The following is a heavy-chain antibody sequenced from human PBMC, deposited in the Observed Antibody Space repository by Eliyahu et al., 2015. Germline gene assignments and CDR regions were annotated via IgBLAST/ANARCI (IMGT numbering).Heavy chain of an antibody. D-gene: IGHD3-22*01. V-gene: IGHV1-18*01. CDR1: GYSFVTYG. J-gene: IGHJ4*02. Sequence: QXQLVQSGVEVKKPGASVKVSCKTSGYSFVTYGIGWVRQAPGQGLEWMGWISGYNGATDYAEKXQGRVTMTIDTSTSTAYMELRSLRSDDTAVYYCARRYYDSRGYYHGDQRYFDYWDQGTLVTVSS. CDR2: ISGYNGAT. CDR3: ARRYYDSRGYYHGDQRYFDY.